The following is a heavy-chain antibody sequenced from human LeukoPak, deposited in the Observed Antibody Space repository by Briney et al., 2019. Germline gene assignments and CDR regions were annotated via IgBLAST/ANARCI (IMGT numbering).Heavy chain of an antibody. V-gene: IGHV3-9*01. J-gene: IGHJ6*02. CDR1: GFTFDDYA. CDR2: ISWNSGSI. D-gene: IGHD1-26*01. Sequence: PGRSLRLSCAASGFTFDDYAMHWVRQAPGKGLEWVSGISWNSGSIGYADSVKGRFTISRDNAKDSLYLQMNSLRAEDTALYYCAKDTLVGATDYYYYGMDVWGQGTTVTVSS. CDR3: AKDTLVGATDYYYYGMDV.